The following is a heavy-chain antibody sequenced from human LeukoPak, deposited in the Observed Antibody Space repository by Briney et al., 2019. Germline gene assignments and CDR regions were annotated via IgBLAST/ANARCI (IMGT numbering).Heavy chain of an antibody. CDR2: INHSGST. J-gene: IGHJ4*02. D-gene: IGHD2-2*02. Sequence: INHSGSTNYNPSLKSRVTISVDTSKNQFSLKLSSVTAADTAVYHCARVVPAAIASGAHFDYWGQGTLVTVSS. V-gene: IGHV4-34*01. CDR3: ARVVPAAIASGAHFDY.